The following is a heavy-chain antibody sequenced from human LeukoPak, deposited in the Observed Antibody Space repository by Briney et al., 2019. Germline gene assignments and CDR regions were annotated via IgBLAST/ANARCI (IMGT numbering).Heavy chain of an antibody. CDR1: GFTFSSYA. CDR2: ISYDGSNK. J-gene: IGHJ4*02. Sequence: GGSLRLSCAASGFTFSSYAMHWVRQAPGKGLEWVAVISYDGSNKYYADSVKGRFTISRDNSKNTLYLQMNSLRAEDTAVYYCARKYYYGSGSCSNYFDYWGQGTLVTVSS. CDR3: ARKYYYGSGSCSNYFDY. V-gene: IGHV3-30-3*01. D-gene: IGHD3-10*01.